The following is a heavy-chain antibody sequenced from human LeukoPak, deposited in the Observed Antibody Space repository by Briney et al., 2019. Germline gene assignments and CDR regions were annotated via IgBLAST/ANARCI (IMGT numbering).Heavy chain of an antibody. CDR2: ISYDGRNK. D-gene: IGHD3-16*01. Sequence: GGSLRLSCAASGFTFTNYDIHWVRQAPGKGLEWVAIISYDGRNKYYADSVKGRFTISRDNSKNTLYLQMNSLRAEDTAVYYSAKDGVGGYFDYWGQGNLVTVSS. CDR1: GFTFTNYD. J-gene: IGHJ4*02. CDR3: AKDGVGGYFDY. V-gene: IGHV3-30*18.